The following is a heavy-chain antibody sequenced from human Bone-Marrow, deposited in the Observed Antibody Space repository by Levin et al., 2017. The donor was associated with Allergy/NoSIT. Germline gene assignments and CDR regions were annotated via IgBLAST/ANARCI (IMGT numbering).Heavy chain of an antibody. J-gene: IGHJ4*02. Sequence: SETLSLTCTVSGDSISRGVYFWSWIRQSPGTGLEWMGYIYSGGSTYYNLALESRLTMSVDPSKNQFSLNLRSLTAADTAVYYCARGWGIVAATFDYWGQGTLVTVSS. V-gene: IGHV4-31*02. CDR2: IYSGGST. D-gene: IGHD1-26*01. CDR1: GDSISRGVYF. CDR3: ARGWGIVAATFDY.